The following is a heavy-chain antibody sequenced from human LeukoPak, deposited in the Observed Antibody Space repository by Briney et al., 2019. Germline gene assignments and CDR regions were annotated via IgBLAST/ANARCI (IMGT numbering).Heavy chain of an antibody. CDR1: GFSLSTSGVG. Sequence: SGPTLVNPTQTLTLTCTFSGFSLSTSGVGVGWIRQPPGKALERLALSYWADDKRYSPSLKSRLTITKDTSKNQVVLTMTNMDPVDTATYYCAHSNEYYYDSSGYWGEYFQHWGQGTLVTVSS. V-gene: IGHV2-5*02. CDR2: SYWADDK. CDR3: AHSNEYYYDSSGYWGEYFQH. D-gene: IGHD3-22*01. J-gene: IGHJ1*01.